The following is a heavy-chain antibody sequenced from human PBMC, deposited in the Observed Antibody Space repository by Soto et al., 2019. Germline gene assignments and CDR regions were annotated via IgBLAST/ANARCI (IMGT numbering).Heavy chain of an antibody. CDR3: AGTAYNSDTSAPSIDC. CDR2: IYYNGSY. CDR1: GGSIGSYF. J-gene: IGHJ4*02. Sequence: PSETLSLTCTVSGGSIGSYFWSWIRQPPGKGLEWIWYIYYNGSYNYNPSLKSRVTISVDTSKNQFSLKQSSVIEADAAVYYCAGTAYNSDTSAPSIDCWGQGILVTVSS. V-gene: IGHV4-59*01. D-gene: IGHD3-22*01.